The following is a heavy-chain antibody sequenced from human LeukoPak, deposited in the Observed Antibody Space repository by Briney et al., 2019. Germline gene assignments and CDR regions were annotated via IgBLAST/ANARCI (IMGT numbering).Heavy chain of an antibody. V-gene: IGHV1-18*01. J-gene: IGHJ5*01. CDR1: GYTFTSYG. CDR2: ISAYNGNT. Sequence: ASVKVPCKASGYTFTSYGISWVRQAPGQGLEWMGWISAYNGNTNYAQKLQGRVTMTTDTSTSTAYMELRSLRSDDTAVYYCARDRQQLISWDSWGQGTLVTVSS. D-gene: IGHD6-13*01. CDR3: ARDRQQLISWDS.